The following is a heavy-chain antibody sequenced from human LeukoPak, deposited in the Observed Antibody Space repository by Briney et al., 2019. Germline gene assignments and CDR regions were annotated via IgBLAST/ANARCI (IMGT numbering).Heavy chain of an antibody. Sequence: TGGSLRLSCAASGFTFSSYAMSWVRQAPGKGLEWVSAISGSGGSTYYADSVKGRFTISRDNSKNTLYPQMNSLRAEDTAVYYCAKDSYGSGSYYNVDYFDYWGQGTLVTVSS. D-gene: IGHD3-10*01. V-gene: IGHV3-23*01. CDR2: ISGSGGST. CDR3: AKDSYGSGSYYNVDYFDY. J-gene: IGHJ4*02. CDR1: GFTFSSYA.